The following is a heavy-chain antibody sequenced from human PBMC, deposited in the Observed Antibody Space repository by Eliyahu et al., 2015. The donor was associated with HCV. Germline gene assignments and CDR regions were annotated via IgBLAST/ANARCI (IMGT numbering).Heavy chain of an antibody. Sequence: QVQLVQSGADVKNPGASVKVSCKASGYRFSDSYIHWVRQAPGQGLEWMGRINPNSGDTRYAQRTQGRVTMTRDTSIKTAYMELNSLRSDDTAVYYCARRYNWNDDIYSFDVWGQGTMVTVSS. CDR1: GYRFSDSY. D-gene: IGHD1-1*01. CDR2: INPNSGDT. V-gene: IGHV1-2*06. J-gene: IGHJ3*01. CDR3: ARRYNWNDDIYSFDV.